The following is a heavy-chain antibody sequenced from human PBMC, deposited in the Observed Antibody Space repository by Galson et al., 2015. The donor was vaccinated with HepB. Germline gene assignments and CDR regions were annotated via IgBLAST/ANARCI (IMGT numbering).Heavy chain of an antibody. CDR3: ARKLPDYNSGGLVDAFDI. Sequence: SETLSLTCTVSGGSISSYYWSWIRQFPGKGLEWIGYVYYSGSTNYNPSLKSRVTISLNTSKNQFSLKLSSVTAADTAVYYCARKLPDYNSGGLVDAFDIWGQGTMVIVSS. V-gene: IGHV4-59*01. J-gene: IGHJ3*02. CDR2: VYYSGST. CDR1: GGSISSYY. D-gene: IGHD6-19*01.